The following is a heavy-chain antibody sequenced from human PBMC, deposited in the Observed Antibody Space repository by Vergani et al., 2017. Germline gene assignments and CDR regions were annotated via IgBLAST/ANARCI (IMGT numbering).Heavy chain of an antibody. CDR3: ARGDYCILTGYRY. CDR2: INPSGGHT. V-gene: IGHV1-46*03. CDR1: GYTFSNYY. Sequence: QVQVVQSGAEVKKSGASVKVSCKTSGYTFSNYYMHWVRQAPGQGLEWMGIINPSGGHTNYALKFQGRVTMTRDTSTSTVYMELSSLRSEDTAIYYCARGDYCILTGYRYWVQGTLVTVSA. J-gene: IGHJ4*02. D-gene: IGHD3-9*01.